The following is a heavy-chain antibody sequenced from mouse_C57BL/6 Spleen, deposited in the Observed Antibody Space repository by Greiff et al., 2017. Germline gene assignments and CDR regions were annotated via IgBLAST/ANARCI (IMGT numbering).Heavy chain of an antibody. CDR1: GFSLTSYG. Sequence: QVQLKQSGPGLVQPSQSLSITCTVSGFSLTSYGVHWVRQSPGKGLEWLGVIWSGGSTDYNAAFISRLSISKDNSKSQVFFKMNSLQADDTAIYXCARMGLLPFDYWGQGTTLTVSS. CDR3: ARMGLLPFDY. J-gene: IGHJ2*01. V-gene: IGHV2-2*01. CDR2: IWSGGST. D-gene: IGHD2-3*01.